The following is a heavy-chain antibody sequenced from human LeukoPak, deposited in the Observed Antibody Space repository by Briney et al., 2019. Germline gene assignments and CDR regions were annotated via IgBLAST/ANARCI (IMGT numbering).Heavy chain of an antibody. CDR2: FDPEDGET. CDR1: GYTLTELS. Sequence: ASVKVSCKVSGYTLTELSMHWVRQAPGKGLEWMGGFDPEDGETIYAQKFQGRVTMTEDTSTDTAYMELSSLRSEDTAVYYCATGNIVVPAAITYYYYYMDVWGKGTTVTVSS. D-gene: IGHD2-2*02. V-gene: IGHV1-24*01. CDR3: ATGNIVVPAAITYYYYYMDV. J-gene: IGHJ6*03.